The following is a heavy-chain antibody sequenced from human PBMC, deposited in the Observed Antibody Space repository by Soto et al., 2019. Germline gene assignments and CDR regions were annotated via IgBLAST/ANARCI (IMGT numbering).Heavy chain of an antibody. D-gene: IGHD3-22*01. CDR1: GFTFSSYW. CDR3: ARVAYYYDSSGYFY. Sequence: PGGSLRLSCAASGFTFSSYWMSWVRQAPGKGLEWVANIKQDGSEKYYVDSVKGRFTISRDNAKNSLYLQMNSLRAEDTAVYYCARVAYYYDSSGYFYWGQGTLVTVSS. V-gene: IGHV3-7*01. CDR2: IKQDGSEK. J-gene: IGHJ4*02.